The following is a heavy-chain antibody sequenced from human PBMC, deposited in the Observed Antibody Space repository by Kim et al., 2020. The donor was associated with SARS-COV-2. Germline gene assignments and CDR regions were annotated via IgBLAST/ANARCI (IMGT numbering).Heavy chain of an antibody. V-gene: IGHV4-39*01. CDR2: IYYSGST. Sequence: SETLSLTCTVSGGSISSSSYYWGWIRQPPGKGLEWIGSIYYSGSTYYNPSLKSRVTISVDTSKNQFSLKLSSVTAADTAVYYCARHRTYDYVWGSYRQPSNFAYWGQVTLFTVSS. J-gene: IGHJ4*02. CDR1: GGSISSSSYY. D-gene: IGHD3-16*02. CDR3: ARHRTYDYVWGSYRQPSNFAY.